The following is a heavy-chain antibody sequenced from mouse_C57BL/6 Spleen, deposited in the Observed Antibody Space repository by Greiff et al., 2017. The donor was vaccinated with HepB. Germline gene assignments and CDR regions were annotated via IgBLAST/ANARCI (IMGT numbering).Heavy chain of an antibody. J-gene: IGHJ4*01. D-gene: IGHD2-1*01. V-gene: IGHV1-82*01. CDR2: IYPGAGDT. CDR1: GYAFSSSW. Sequence: VQLQQSGPELVKPGASVKISCKASGYAFSSSWMNWVKQRPGKGLEWIGRIYPGAGDTNYNGKFKGKATLTADKSSSTAYMQLSSLTSEASAVYFCARSPIYDGNYGGAMDYWGQGTSVTVSS. CDR3: ARSPIYDGNYGGAMDY.